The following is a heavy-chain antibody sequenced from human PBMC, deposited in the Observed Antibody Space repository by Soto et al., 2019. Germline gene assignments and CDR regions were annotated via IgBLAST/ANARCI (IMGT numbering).Heavy chain of an antibody. Sequence: SETLSLTCTVSGASISSYYWAWIRQPPGKGLEWIGYIFYSGSTKYNPSLKSRVTISVGTSKSHFSLSLTSVTAADTAVYYCARDKGRYDSGMDVWGQGTTVTVSS. V-gene: IGHV4-59*01. CDR2: IFYSGST. CDR3: ARDKGRYDSGMDV. D-gene: IGHD3-9*01. CDR1: GASISSYY. J-gene: IGHJ6*02.